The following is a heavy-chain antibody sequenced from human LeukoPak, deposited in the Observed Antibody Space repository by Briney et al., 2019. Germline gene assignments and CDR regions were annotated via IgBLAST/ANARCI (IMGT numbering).Heavy chain of an antibody. CDR3: ARVLRYCSGGNCYSGGLGYMDV. CDR2: ISGSGGST. V-gene: IGHV3-23*01. Sequence: GGSLRLSCAASGFTFSSYGMSWIRQAPGKGLEWVSAISGSGGSTYYADSVKGRFTISRDNAKNSLFLQMNSLRAEDTAVYYCARVLRYCSGGNCYSGGLGYMDVWGKGTTVTISS. J-gene: IGHJ6*03. D-gene: IGHD2-15*01. CDR1: GFTFSSYG.